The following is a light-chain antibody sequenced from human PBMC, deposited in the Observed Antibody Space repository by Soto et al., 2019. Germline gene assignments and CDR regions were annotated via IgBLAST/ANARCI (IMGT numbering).Light chain of an antibody. CDR3: TSYVGNDIWV. CDR2: EVT. Sequence: QSALTQPPSASGSPGQSVTISCTGTSSDVGAYKYVSWYQQYPGKAPKLMISEVTKRPSGVPDRFSGSKSGNPASLTVSGLQAEYEGDYYCTSYVGNDIWVFGGGTKVTVL. V-gene: IGLV2-8*01. CDR1: SSDVGAYKY. J-gene: IGLJ3*02.